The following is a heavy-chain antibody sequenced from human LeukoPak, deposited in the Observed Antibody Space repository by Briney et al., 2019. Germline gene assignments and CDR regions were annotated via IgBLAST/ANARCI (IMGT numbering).Heavy chain of an antibody. Sequence: GGSLRLSCAATGLSVSSNFMSWVRQAPGKGLEWVSVIYGGGSTYYADSVKGRFIISRDNSKSTLYLQMNSLRVEDTAVYYCAKGWGGTGRNFFDYWGQGTQVTVSS. CDR3: AKGWGGTGRNFFDY. V-gene: IGHV3-53*01. D-gene: IGHD1-26*01. J-gene: IGHJ4*02. CDR1: GLSVSSNF. CDR2: IYGGGST.